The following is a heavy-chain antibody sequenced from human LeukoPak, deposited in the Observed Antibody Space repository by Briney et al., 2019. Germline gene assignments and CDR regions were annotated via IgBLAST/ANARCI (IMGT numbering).Heavy chain of an antibody. J-gene: IGHJ5*02. CDR3: ARVSYSSSSGGFDP. D-gene: IGHD6-13*01. V-gene: IGHV1-18*01. CDR2: ISAYNGNT. CDR1: GYTFTSYG. Sequence: GASVKVSCKASGYTFTSYGISWVRQAPGQGLEWMGWISAYNGNTNYAQKLQGRVTMTTDTSTSTAYMELRSLRSDDTAVYYCARVSYSSSSGGFDPWGQGTLVTVSS.